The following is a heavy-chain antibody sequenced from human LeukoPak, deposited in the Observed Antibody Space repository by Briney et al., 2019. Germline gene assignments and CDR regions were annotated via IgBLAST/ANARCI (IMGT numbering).Heavy chain of an antibody. V-gene: IGHV4-59*01. D-gene: IGHD6-6*01. CDR2: IYYSGST. CDR3: ARVEQLPHYYHGMDV. CDR1: GGSISSYY. J-gene: IGHJ6*02. Sequence: SETLSLTCTVSGGSISSYYWSWIRQPPGKGLEWIGYIYYSGSTNYNPSLKSRVTISVDTSKNQFSLKLSSVTAADTAVYYCARVEQLPHYYHGMDVWGQGTTVTVSS.